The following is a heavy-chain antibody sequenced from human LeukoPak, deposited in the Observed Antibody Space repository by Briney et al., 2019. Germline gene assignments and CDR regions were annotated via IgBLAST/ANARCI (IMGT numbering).Heavy chain of an antibody. V-gene: IGHV4-34*01. CDR1: GGSSSGYY. J-gene: IGHJ6*02. CDR3: AADSSGWYYGMDV. CDR2: INHSGNT. D-gene: IGHD6-19*01. Sequence: SETLSLTCTVYGGSSSGYYWSWIRQPPGKGLEWIGEINHSGNTNYVPSLKSRVTISVDMSKNQFSLNLTSVTAADTAVYYCAADSSGWYYGMDVRGQGTTVTVSS.